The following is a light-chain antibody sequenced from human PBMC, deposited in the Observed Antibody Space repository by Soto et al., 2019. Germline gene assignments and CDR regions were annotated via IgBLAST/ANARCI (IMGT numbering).Light chain of an antibody. CDR1: SSDVGGYNY. J-gene: IGLJ1*01. Sequence: QSALTQPRSVSGSPGQSVTISCTGTSSDVGGYNYVSWYQQHPGKAPKLMIYDVSKRPSGVPDRFSGSKSGNTASLTISGLQAEDEADYYCSSYAGSYTFLVFGTGTKLTVL. V-gene: IGLV2-11*01. CDR2: DVS. CDR3: SSYAGSYTFLV.